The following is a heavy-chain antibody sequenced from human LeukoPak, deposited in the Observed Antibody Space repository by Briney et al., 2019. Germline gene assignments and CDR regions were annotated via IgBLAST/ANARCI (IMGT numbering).Heavy chain of an antibody. CDR1: GFTFSSYS. CDR3: ARDRGLVAAAGIPSDY. J-gene: IGHJ4*02. V-gene: IGHV3-21*01. D-gene: IGHD6-13*01. CDR2: LSSSSSYI. Sequence: PGGSLRLSCAASGFTFSSYSMKWVRQAPGEGLEGVSSLSSSSSYIYYADSVKGRFTISRDNAKNSLHLQVNSLRAEDTAVYYCARDRGLVAAAGIPSDYWGQGTLVTVSS.